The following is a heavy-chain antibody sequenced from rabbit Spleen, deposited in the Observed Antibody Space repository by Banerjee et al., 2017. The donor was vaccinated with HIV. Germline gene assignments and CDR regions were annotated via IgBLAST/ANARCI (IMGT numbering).Heavy chain of an antibody. CDR2: INTASGKT. CDR3: EGDTIDMGGYDLDL. CDR1: GFAFSDRDV. Sequence: QEQLEESGGGLVQPEGSLTLTCKASGFAFSDRDVMCWVHKAPGRVLERMAFINTASGKTVYESWAKGRFTNARTSSTLVLLRMTSLTAADMASLFCEGDTIDMGGYDLDLWGPGTLVTVS. D-gene: IGHD6-1*01. V-gene: IGHV1S45*01. J-gene: IGHJ6*01.